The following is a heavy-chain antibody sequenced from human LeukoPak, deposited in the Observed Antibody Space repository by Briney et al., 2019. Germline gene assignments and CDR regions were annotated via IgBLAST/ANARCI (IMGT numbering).Heavy chain of an antibody. CDR3: ANYRQSITAAGNSRECADY. J-gene: IGHJ4*02. D-gene: IGHD6-13*01. V-gene: IGHV3-23*01. CDR2: ISVSGDWT. Sequence: PGGSLRLSCEASGFTFSSYYMIWVRQAPGKGLEWVSDISVSGDWTYYADSVKGRFTISRDNSKNTLYLQMNSLRAEDTAVYYCANYRQSITAAGNSRECADYWGQGTLVIVSS. CDR1: GFTFSSYY.